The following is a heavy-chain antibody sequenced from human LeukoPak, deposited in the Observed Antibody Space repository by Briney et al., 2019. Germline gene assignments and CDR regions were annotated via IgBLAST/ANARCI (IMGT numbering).Heavy chain of an antibody. Sequence: GGSLRLSCAASGFTFSSYAMSWVRQAPGKGLEWVSAISGSGGSTYYADSVKGRFTISRDNSKNTLYLQMNSLRAEDTAVYYCAKDPRHGGYGYYFDHWGQGTLVTVSS. J-gene: IGHJ4*02. CDR3: AKDPRHGGYGYYFDH. CDR2: ISGSGGST. V-gene: IGHV3-23*01. CDR1: GFTFSSYA. D-gene: IGHD5-12*01.